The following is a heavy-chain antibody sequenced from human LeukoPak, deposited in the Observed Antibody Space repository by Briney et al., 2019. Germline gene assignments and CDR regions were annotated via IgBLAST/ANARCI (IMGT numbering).Heavy chain of an antibody. CDR2: ISAYNGNT. CDR3: ARGRSELLRYFDWSTDY. Sequence: ASVKVSCKASGCTFSNYAISWVRQAPGQGLEWMGWISAYNGNTNYAQKLQGRVTMTTDTSTSTAYMELRSLRSDDTAVYYCARGRSELLRYFDWSTDYWGQGTLVTVSS. J-gene: IGHJ4*02. CDR1: GCTFSNYA. V-gene: IGHV1-18*01. D-gene: IGHD3-9*01.